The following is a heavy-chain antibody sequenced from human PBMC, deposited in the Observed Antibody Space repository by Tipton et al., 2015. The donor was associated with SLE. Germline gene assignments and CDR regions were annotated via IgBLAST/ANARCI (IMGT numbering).Heavy chain of an antibody. Sequence: QSGAEVKKPGSSVKVSCKASGGTFSSYTISWVRQAPGQGLEWMGRIIPILGIANYAQKFQGRVTITADKSTSTAYMELSSLRSEDTAVYYCARDESGYSYGYDYWGQGTLVTVSS. CDR1: GGTFSSYT. J-gene: IGHJ4*02. CDR3: ARDESGYSYGYDY. D-gene: IGHD5-18*01. CDR2: IIPILGIA. V-gene: IGHV1-69*04.